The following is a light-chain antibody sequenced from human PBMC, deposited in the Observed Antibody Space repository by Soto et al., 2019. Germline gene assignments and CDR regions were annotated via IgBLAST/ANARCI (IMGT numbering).Light chain of an antibody. V-gene: IGKV3-15*01. J-gene: IGKJ5*01. CDR2: GAS. CDR3: QQYNKRPIT. CDR1: QSVSRN. Sequence: EIVMTQSPATLSVSPGERATLSCRASQSVSRNLAWYQQKPGQAPRLLIYGASTRATGIPVSFSGRGSGTEFTLSISSLQSEDFAVYYCQQYNKRPITFGQGTRLEVK.